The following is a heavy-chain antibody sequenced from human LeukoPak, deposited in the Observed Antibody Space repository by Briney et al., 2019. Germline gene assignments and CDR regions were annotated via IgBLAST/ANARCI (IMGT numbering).Heavy chain of an antibody. J-gene: IGHJ6*03. Sequence: SETLSLTCTVSGGSISSSSYYWGWIRQPPGKGLEWIGSIYYSGSTYYNPSLKSRVTISVDTSKNQFSLKLSSVTAADTAVYYCARRTMITFGGVIVYYYYYMDVWGKGTTVTISS. V-gene: IGHV4-39*01. CDR1: GGSISSSSYY. CDR2: IYYSGST. D-gene: IGHD3-16*02. CDR3: ARRTMITFGGVIVYYYYYMDV.